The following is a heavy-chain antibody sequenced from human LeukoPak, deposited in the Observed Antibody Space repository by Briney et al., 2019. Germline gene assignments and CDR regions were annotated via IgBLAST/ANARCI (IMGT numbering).Heavy chain of an antibody. V-gene: IGHV4-4*02. CDR3: ARVSYYGSIWYFDL. J-gene: IGHJ2*01. CDR1: GGSISSSNW. D-gene: IGHD3-3*01. Sequence: PSGTLSLTCTVSGGSISSSNWWSWVRQPPGKGPGWIGEIYHSGGINYNPSLKSRVTISLDKSKNQFSMKLSSVTAADTAVYYCARVSYYGSIWYFDLWGRGTLVTVSS. CDR2: IYHSGGI.